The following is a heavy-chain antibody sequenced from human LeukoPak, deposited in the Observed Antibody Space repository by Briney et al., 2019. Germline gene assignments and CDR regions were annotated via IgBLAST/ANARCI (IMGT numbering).Heavy chain of an antibody. CDR1: GFTFSSYW. CDR3: AKYQYAMDV. Sequence: GGSLRLSCTASGFTFSSYWMHWVRQVPGMGLVWVSRINSDGSDTSYVDSVKGRFTISRDNAKNTVYLQMNSLRADDTAVYYCAKYQYAMDVWGQGTTVTVSS. J-gene: IGHJ6*02. V-gene: IGHV3-74*01. CDR2: INSDGSDT. D-gene: IGHD2-2*01.